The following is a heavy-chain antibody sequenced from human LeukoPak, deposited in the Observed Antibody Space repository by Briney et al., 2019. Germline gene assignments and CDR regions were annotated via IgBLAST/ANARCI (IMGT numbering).Heavy chain of an antibody. J-gene: IGHJ4*02. V-gene: IGHV4-4*01. CDR3: ARAGGRDFHFDS. D-gene: IGHD5-12*01. CDR2: IYYSGST. Sequence: GSLRLSCAASGFTFSNHNMNWVRQSPGKGLEWVGEIYYSGSTNYNPSLKSRVTMSVDKSKNQFSLKLSSVTAADTAFYFCARAGGRDFHFDSWGQGTLVTVSS. CDR1: GFTFSNHNM.